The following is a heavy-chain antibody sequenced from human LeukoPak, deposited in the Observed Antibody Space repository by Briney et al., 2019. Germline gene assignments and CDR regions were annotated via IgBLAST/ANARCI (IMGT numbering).Heavy chain of an antibody. CDR2: INHSGST. V-gene: IGHV4-34*01. Sequence: SETLSLTCAVYGGSFSGYYWSWIRQPPGKGLEWIGEINHSGSTNYNPSLKSRVTISVDTSKNQFSLKLSSVTAADTAVYYCARAGDGYCGGDCPDAFDIWGQGTMVTVSS. J-gene: IGHJ3*02. CDR1: GGSFSGYY. D-gene: IGHD2-21*02. CDR3: ARAGDGYCGGDCPDAFDI.